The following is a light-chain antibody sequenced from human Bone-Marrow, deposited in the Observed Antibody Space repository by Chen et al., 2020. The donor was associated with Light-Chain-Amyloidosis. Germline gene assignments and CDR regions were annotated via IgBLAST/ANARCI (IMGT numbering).Light chain of an antibody. CDR2: GAS. J-gene: IGKJ2*01. Sequence: DIVLTQSPGPLPLSLGERATLSCRASQSVYSSYLAWYQQKPGQAPRLLIYGASSRATDIPDRFSGSGSGTDFTLTISRLEPEDFAVYYCQQYGSSPQTFGQGTKLEIK. CDR1: QSVYSSY. CDR3: QQYGSSPQT. V-gene: IGKV3-20*01.